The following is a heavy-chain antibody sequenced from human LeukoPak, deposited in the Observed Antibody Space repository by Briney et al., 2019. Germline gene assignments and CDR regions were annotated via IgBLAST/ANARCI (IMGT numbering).Heavy chain of an antibody. J-gene: IGHJ5*02. D-gene: IGHD1-26*01. Sequence: SETPSFTCTVSGGSISSYYWSWIRQPPGKGLEWIGYIYYSGSTNYNPSLKSRVTISVDTSKNQFSLKLSSVTAADTAVYYCARTGGSYYGGWFDPWGQGTLVTVSS. CDR2: IYYSGST. CDR3: ARTGGSYYGGWFDP. CDR1: GGSISSYY. V-gene: IGHV4-59*01.